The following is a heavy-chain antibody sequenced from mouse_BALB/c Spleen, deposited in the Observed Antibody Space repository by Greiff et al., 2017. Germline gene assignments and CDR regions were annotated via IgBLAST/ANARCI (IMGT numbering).Heavy chain of an antibody. CDR2: ISSGSSTI. V-gene: IGHV5-17*02. J-gene: IGHJ3*01. CDR1: GFTFSSFG. CDR3: ARSDRYDGAWFAY. D-gene: IGHD2-14*01. Sequence: DVMLVESGGGLVQPGGSRKLSCAASGFTFSSFGMHWVRQAPEKGLEWVAYISSGSSTIYYADTVKGRFTISRDNPKNTLFLQMTSLRSEDTAMYYCARSDRYDGAWFAYWGQGTLVTVSA.